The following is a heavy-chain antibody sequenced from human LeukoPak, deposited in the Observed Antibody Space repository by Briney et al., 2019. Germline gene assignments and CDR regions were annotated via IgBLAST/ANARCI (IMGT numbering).Heavy chain of an antibody. CDR2: IYENGGTT. Sequence: GGSLRLSCVGSGFTLRSHAMSCVRQAPEKGLEFVSGIYENGGTTYYADSVKGRFSISRDNSKNTLYLQMDSLRGEDTAVYYCAKDFRIGYSAHFDYWGQGALVTVSS. CDR3: AKDFRIGYSAHFDY. D-gene: IGHD2-21*01. CDR1: GFTLRSHA. J-gene: IGHJ4*02. V-gene: IGHV3-23*01.